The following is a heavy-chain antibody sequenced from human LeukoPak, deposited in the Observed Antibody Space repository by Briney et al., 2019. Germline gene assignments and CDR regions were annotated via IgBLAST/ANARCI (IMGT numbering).Heavy chain of an antibody. J-gene: IGHJ4*02. CDR1: GFTFSTYY. CDR3: ARYGSGSALDY. CDR2: IRQDGSGK. D-gene: IGHD3-10*01. Sequence: GGSLRLSCTASGFTFSTYYMAWVRQAPGKGLEWVANIRQDGSGKFYADSVKGRFTISRDNAKNSLFLQMNSLRAEDTAVYYCARYGSGSALDYWGQGTLVTVSS. V-gene: IGHV3-7*01.